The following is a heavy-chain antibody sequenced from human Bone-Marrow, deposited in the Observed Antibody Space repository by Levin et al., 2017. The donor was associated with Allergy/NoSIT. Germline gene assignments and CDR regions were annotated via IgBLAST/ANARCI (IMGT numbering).Heavy chain of an antibody. CDR3: ARVISVCRDCGMDV. CDR2: IYNRGTT. D-gene: IGHD1-14*01. J-gene: IGHJ6*02. Sequence: PSETLSLTCNVSGVSISDFYWSWIRQPPGRGLELIGYIYNRGTTNYNPSLKSRVTISTDASKNQVSLRLTSVTAADTALYYGARVISVCRDCGMDVWGQGTTVTVSS. CDR1: GVSISDFY. V-gene: IGHV4-59*01.